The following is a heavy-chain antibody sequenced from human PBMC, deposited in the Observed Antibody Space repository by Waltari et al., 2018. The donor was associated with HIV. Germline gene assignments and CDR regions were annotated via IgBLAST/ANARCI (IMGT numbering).Heavy chain of an antibody. Sequence: VLLVESGGGLVQPVGLLRLSCTASGFGCSSFSLFLVRQAPGKGLEWVSYISTSSSAIFYADSVKGRFTISRDTAKNSLYLQMNSLRAEDTAVYYCARDRTRYYFDSWGQGTLVTVSS. CDR3: ARDRTRYYFDS. CDR2: ISTSSSAI. J-gene: IGHJ4*02. CDR1: GFGCSSFS. D-gene: IGHD6-6*01. V-gene: IGHV3-48*01.